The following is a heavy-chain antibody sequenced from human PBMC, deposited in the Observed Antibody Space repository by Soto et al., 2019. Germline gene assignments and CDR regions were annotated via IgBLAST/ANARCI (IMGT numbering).Heavy chain of an antibody. CDR2: IYYSGSS. D-gene: IGHD1-26*01. Sequence: KTSETLSLTCTVSGDSISSGGYYWSWIRQHPGKGLGWIGYIYYSGSSYYNPSLKSRLTMSVDTSKNQFSLKLISVTAADTAVYYCARDLYSGIYSAFDIWGQGIMVTVSS. CDR3: ARDLYSGIYSAFDI. J-gene: IGHJ3*02. V-gene: IGHV4-31*03. CDR1: GDSISSGGYY.